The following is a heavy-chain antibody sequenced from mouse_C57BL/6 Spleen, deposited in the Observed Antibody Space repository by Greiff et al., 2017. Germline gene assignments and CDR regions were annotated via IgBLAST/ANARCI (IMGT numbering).Heavy chain of an antibody. CDR1: GFTFSDYY. CDR3: ARARIYYYGSSYDYAMDY. J-gene: IGHJ4*01. V-gene: IGHV5-16*02. CDR2: INYDGSST. D-gene: IGHD1-1*01. Sequence: EVKLVESEGGLVQPGSSMKLSCTASGFTFSDYYMAWVRQVPEKGLEWVANINYDGSSTYYLDSLKSRFIISRDNAKNILYLQMSSLKSEDTAMYYCARARIYYYGSSYDYAMDYWGQGTSVTVSS.